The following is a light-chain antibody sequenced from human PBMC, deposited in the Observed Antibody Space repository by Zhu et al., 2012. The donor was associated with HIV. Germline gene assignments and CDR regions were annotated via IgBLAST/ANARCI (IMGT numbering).Light chain of an antibody. J-gene: IGKJ3*01. V-gene: IGKV1-9*01. CDR3: QQLNTYPLFT. Sequence: DVQLTQSPSFLSASVGDRVTITCRASESISRYLAWYQQKPGKAPKLLIYDASTLQSGVPSTFSGSESGTEFTLTISSLQPEDFAIYYCQQLNTYPLFTFGPGTKVDIK. CDR2: DAS. CDR1: ESISRY.